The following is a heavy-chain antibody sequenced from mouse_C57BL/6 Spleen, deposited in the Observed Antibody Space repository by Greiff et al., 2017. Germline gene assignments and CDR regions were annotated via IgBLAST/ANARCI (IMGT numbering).Heavy chain of an antibody. J-gene: IGHJ1*03. Sequence: VQLQQSGPELVKPGASVKMSCKASGYTFTDYNMNWVKQSPGKSLEWIGHINPNHGGTSYNQQLKGKATLTVNQSSSTAYMLLRSLTSEDSAVYYCARSACYYGNYDFDVWGTGTTVTVSS. CDR1: GYTFTDYN. D-gene: IGHD2-1*01. CDR3: ARSACYYGNYDFDV. V-gene: IGHV1-22*01. CDR2: INPNHGGT.